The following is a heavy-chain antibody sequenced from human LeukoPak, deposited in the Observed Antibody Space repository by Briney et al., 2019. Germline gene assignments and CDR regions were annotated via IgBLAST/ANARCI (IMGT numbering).Heavy chain of an antibody. Sequence: GASVKVSCKASGGTFSSYAISWVRQAPGQGLEWMGGIIPIFGTANYAQKFQGRVTITADESTSTAYMELSSLRSEDTAVYYCARDLSPRESLGSSSVFVDYYYYYGMDVWGQGTTVTVSS. CDR2: IIPIFGTA. V-gene: IGHV1-69*13. CDR3: ARDLSPRESLGSSSVFVDYYYYYGMDV. J-gene: IGHJ6*02. D-gene: IGHD6-6*01. CDR1: GGTFSSYA.